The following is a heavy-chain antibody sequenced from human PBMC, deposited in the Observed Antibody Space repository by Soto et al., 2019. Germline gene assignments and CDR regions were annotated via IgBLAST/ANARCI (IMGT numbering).Heavy chain of an antibody. CDR2: INHSGST. CDR3: ARGSEGGGYYFVDYFDY. Sequence: QVQLQQWGAGLLKPSETLSLTCAVYGGSFSGYYWSWIRQPPGKGLEWIGEINHSGSTNYNPSLRSRVTKSVDTSKNQFPLKLSSVTAADTAVYYCARGSEGGGYYFVDYFDYWGQGTLVTVSS. CDR1: GGSFSGYY. J-gene: IGHJ4*02. V-gene: IGHV4-34*01. D-gene: IGHD3-10*01.